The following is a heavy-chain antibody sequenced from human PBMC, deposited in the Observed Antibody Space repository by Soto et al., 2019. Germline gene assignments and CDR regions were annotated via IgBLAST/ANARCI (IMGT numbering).Heavy chain of an antibody. CDR2: ISYDGSNE. CDR3: ARDAVTLHY. D-gene: IGHD5-18*01. Sequence: QVQLVESGGGVVQPGRSLRLSCAASGFTFSPYAMHWVRQAPGKGLEWVAVISYDGSNEYNADSVKGRFTISRDNPKNTVYLQMNSLRAEDTAVYYCARDAVTLHYWGQGTLVTVSS. CDR1: GFTFSPYA. V-gene: IGHV3-30-3*01. J-gene: IGHJ4*02.